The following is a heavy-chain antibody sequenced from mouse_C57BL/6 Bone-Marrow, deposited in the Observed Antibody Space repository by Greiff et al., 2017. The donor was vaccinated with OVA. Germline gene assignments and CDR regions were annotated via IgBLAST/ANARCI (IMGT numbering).Heavy chain of an antibody. CDR2: INPNNGGT. D-gene: IGHD1-1*01. J-gene: IGHJ3*01. Sequence: VQLQQSGPELVKPGASVKISCKASGYTFTDYYMNWVKQSHGQSLEWIGDINPNNGGTSYNQKFKGKATLTVDKSSSTAYMELRSLTSEDSAVYYCARLLTWFAYWGQGTLVTVSA. CDR3: ARLLTWFAY. V-gene: IGHV1-26*01. CDR1: GYTFTDYY.